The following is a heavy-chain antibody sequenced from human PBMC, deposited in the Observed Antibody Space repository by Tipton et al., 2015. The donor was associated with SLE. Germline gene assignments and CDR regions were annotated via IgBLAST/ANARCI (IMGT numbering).Heavy chain of an antibody. V-gene: IGHV4-34*01. Sequence: TLSLTCAVYGGAFSGYYWSWIRQPPGKELEWIGEINHSGSTNYNPSLKSRFTISVDTSKNQFSLKLSSVTAADTAVYYCARGTTIFGVVAPYYYMDVWGKGTTVTVSS. CDR2: INHSGST. CDR1: GGAFSGYY. CDR3: ARGTTIFGVVAPYYYMDV. J-gene: IGHJ6*03. D-gene: IGHD3-3*01.